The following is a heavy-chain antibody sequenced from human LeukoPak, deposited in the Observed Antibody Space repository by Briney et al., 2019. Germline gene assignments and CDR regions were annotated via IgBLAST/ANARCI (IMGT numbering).Heavy chain of an antibody. D-gene: IGHD3-16*01. CDR1: GFYFPGYW. V-gene: IGHV5-51*01. Sequence: GESLKIPCQGSGFYFPGYWIAWVRQMPGKGLEWMGIIYPSDSAPTYSPSLQGQVTISADKSISTAYLEWSSLKASGTALEYWAIFWGVGGGAMDNWGQGTMVTVSS. CDR3: AIFWGVGGGAMDN. CDR2: IYPSDSAP. J-gene: IGHJ3*02.